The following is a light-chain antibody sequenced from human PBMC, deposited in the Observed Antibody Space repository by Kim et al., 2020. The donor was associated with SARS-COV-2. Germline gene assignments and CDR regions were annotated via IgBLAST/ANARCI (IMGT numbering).Light chain of an antibody. V-gene: IGKV3-11*01. CDR2: DAF. Sequence: LSPGERATLSCRASQSVGNSFAWYQQKPGQAPRLLIYDAFSRATGIPARFSGSGSGTDFTLTISSLEPEDFAVYYCQQRGSWPLTFGQGTKVEIK. CDR1: QSVGNS. CDR3: QQRGSWPLT. J-gene: IGKJ1*01.